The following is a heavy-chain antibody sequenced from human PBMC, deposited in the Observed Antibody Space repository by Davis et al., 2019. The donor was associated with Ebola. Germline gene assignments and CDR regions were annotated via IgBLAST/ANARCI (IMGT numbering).Heavy chain of an antibody. Sequence: GGSLRLSCAASGFTVSSNYMNWVRQAPGKGLEWVSVISSGGSTYYADSVKGRFTISRDNSKNTLYLQMNSLRAEDMAVYYCARALGEWELLYSVDYWGQGTLVTVSS. CDR3: ARALGEWELLYSVDY. V-gene: IGHV3-53*01. CDR2: ISSGGST. J-gene: IGHJ4*02. D-gene: IGHD1-26*01. CDR1: GFTVSSNY.